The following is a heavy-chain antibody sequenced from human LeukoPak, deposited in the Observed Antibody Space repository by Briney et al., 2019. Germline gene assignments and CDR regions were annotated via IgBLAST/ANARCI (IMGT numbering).Heavy chain of an antibody. J-gene: IGHJ4*02. V-gene: IGHV4-38-2*02. CDR3: ARQGGDAYTVDY. D-gene: IGHD5-24*01. Sequence: PSETLSLTCTVSGYSISSGYYWGWIRQPPGKGLEWIGSIYYSGSSYYNPSLKSRVTISVDTSRNQFSLKLSSVTAADTAVYYCARQGGDAYTVDYWGQGTLVTVSS. CDR1: GYSISSGYY. CDR2: IYYSGSS.